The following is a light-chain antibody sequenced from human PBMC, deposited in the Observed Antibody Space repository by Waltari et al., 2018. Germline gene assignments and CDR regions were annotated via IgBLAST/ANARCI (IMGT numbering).Light chain of an antibody. CDR2: DDA. Sequence: SYMLAQPPSVSVAPGQTATITCGGNDLGPKLVHWYQQKPGQAPVLVVPDDATRPSWFPERVSGSSSDYTATLTITRVEARDEGDYYCQVWDGSSLLVLFGRGTRLTVV. J-gene: IGLJ2*01. CDR1: DLGPKL. V-gene: IGLV3-21*02. CDR3: QVWDGSSLLVL.